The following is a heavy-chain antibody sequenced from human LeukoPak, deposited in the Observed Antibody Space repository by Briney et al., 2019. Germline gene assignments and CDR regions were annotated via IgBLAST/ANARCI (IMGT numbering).Heavy chain of an antibody. Sequence: SQTLSLTCTVSGGTISSGGYYWSWLRQHPGTGLEWIGYIYYSGRTYYSPSLKSPVTISVDTSKNQCTLKLSSVTAADTAVYYCARQSDYFDYWGQGTLVTVSS. CDR1: GGTISSGGYY. CDR3: ARQSDYFDY. V-gene: IGHV4-31*01. CDR2: IYYSGRT. J-gene: IGHJ4*02.